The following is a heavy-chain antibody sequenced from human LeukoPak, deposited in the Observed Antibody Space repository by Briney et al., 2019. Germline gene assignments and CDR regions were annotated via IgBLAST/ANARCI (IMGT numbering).Heavy chain of an antibody. CDR2: IKHDESEK. V-gene: IGHV3-7*01. Sequence: PGGSLRPSCAASGFTFSSFSMTWVRQAPGKGLEWVANIKHDESEKNYVDSVKGRFTISRDNAKNALYLQMNSLRAEDTAVYYCARVTLKDDRSVYRPLDYWGQGTLVTVSS. D-gene: IGHD3-22*01. CDR3: ARVTLKDDRSVYRPLDY. CDR1: GFTFSSFS. J-gene: IGHJ4*02.